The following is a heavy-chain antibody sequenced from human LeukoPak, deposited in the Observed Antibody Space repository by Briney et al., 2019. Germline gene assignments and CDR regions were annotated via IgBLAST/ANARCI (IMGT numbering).Heavy chain of an antibody. V-gene: IGHV3-74*01. CDR2: ISSDGSTT. CDR3: ARDRPIAY. CDR1: GFPFSSYW. J-gene: IGHJ4*02. Sequence: AGGSLRLSCAASGFPFSSYWMHWVRQAPGKGLVWVSRISSDGSTTKYADSVKGRFTISRDNAKNTLYLQLDSLRADDTALYYCARDRPIAYWGQGTLVTVSS.